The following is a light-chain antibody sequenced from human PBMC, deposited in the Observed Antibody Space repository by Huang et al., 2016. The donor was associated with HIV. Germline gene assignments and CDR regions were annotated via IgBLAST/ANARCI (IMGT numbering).Light chain of an antibody. Sequence: EVLLTQSPATLSVSPGERATISCRASQSVSTNLDWYQQKPGQAPRLLSYGASARAAGVPARVSGSGSGTEFTLTISSLQSEDSAVYYCQQYNSWPPLFTFGPGTKVDIK. CDR3: QQYNSWPPLFT. V-gene: IGKV3-15*01. CDR2: GAS. J-gene: IGKJ3*01. CDR1: QSVSTN.